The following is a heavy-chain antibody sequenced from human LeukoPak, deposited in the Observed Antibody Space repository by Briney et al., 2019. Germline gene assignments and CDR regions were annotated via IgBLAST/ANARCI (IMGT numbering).Heavy chain of an antibody. CDR3: ARSSWEDIVATITFEY. J-gene: IGHJ4*02. CDR1: GFTFSSYE. CDR2: LSSSGSTI. Sequence: GGSLRLSCAASGFTFSSYEMNWVRQAPGKGLECVSYLSSSGSTIYYADSVKGRFTISRDNAKNSLYLQMNSLRAEDTAVYYCARSSWEDIVATITFEYWGQGILVTVSS. D-gene: IGHD5-12*01. V-gene: IGHV3-48*03.